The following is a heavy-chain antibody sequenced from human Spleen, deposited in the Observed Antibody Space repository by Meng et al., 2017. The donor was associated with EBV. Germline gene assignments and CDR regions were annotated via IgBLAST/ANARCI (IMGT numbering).Heavy chain of an antibody. J-gene: IGHJ4*02. V-gene: IGHV4-30-4*01. CDR3: ARASSGDSDGFDY. D-gene: IGHD5-18*01. Sequence: LKGSGPGLGKASQTLTLTWACSGGSISSGDYYWSWIRQPPGKGLEWIGYIHYSGSTHYNSSLRSRITMSLDTSKNKLSLKLSSVTAADTAVYYCARASSGDSDGFDYWGQGTLVTVSS. CDR2: IHYSGST. CDR1: GGSISSGDYY.